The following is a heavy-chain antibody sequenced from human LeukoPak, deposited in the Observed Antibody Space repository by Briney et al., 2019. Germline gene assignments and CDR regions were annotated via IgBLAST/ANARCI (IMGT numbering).Heavy chain of an antibody. CDR3: ARGPSGYHNT. J-gene: IGHJ4*02. D-gene: IGHD5-12*01. Sequence: PGGSLRLSCAASGFTFSDYYMNWIRHAPGKGLEWVSYISTSGDIIYYADSVKGRFTISRDNSKNTLYLQMNSLRAEDTAVYYCARGPSGYHNTGGQGTLVTVSS. CDR2: ISTSGDII. V-gene: IGHV3-11*04. CDR1: GFTFSDYY.